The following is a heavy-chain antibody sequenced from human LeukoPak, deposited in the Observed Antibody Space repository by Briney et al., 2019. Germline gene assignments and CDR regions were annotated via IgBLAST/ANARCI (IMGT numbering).Heavy chain of an antibody. CDR3: ARGIAVAGTGNWFDP. J-gene: IGHJ5*02. D-gene: IGHD6-19*01. Sequence: SETLSLTCTVSGGSISSHYWSWIRQPPGKGLEWIGYIYYSGSTNYNPSLKSRVTISVDTSKNQFSLKLSSVTAADTAVYYCARGIAVAGTGNWFDPWGQGTLVTVSS. V-gene: IGHV4-59*08. CDR2: IYYSGST. CDR1: GGSISSHY.